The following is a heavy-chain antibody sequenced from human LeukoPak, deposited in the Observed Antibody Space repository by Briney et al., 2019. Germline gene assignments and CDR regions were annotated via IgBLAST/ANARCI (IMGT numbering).Heavy chain of an antibody. V-gene: IGHV3-21*01. CDR1: GFTFSSYS. D-gene: IGHD5-18*01. CDR2: ISSSSSYI. Sequence: KAGGSLRLSCAASGFTFSSYSMNWVRQAPGKGLEWVSSISSSSSYIYYADSVKGRFTISRDNAKNSLYLQMNSLRAEDTAVYYCARGLRWMQLWPGDYWGQGTLVTVSS. J-gene: IGHJ4*02. CDR3: ARGLRWMQLWPGDY.